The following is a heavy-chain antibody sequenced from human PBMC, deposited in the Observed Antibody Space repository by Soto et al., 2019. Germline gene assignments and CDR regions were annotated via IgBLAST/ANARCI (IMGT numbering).Heavy chain of an antibody. D-gene: IGHD3-9*01. CDR3: ARAGLRYFDWLPHRGMDV. Sequence: SETLSLTCAVDGGSFSGYYWSWIRQPPGKGLEWIGEINHSGSTNYNPSLKSRVTISVDTSKNQFSLKLSSVTAADTAVYYCARAGLRYFDWLPHRGMDVWGQGTTVTVSS. V-gene: IGHV4-34*01. CDR1: GGSFSGYY. J-gene: IGHJ6*02. CDR2: INHSGST.